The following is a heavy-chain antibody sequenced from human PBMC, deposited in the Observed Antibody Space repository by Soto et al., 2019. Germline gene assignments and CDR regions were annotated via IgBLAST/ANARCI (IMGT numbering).Heavy chain of an antibody. CDR3: AKSDNVVVAAPSPVYFDY. CDR2: INPSGIST. V-gene: IGHV1-46*01. CDR1: GYSFTNYY. Sequence: QVQLVQSGAEVKKPGASVKVSCKTSGYSFTNYYLHWVRQAPGQGLEWMGLINPSGISTSYAQKFQGRVTMTRDTSTSTAYMDLSSLTSEDTAVYYCAKSDNVVVAAPSPVYFDYWGQGTHVTVSS. J-gene: IGHJ4*02. D-gene: IGHD2-15*01.